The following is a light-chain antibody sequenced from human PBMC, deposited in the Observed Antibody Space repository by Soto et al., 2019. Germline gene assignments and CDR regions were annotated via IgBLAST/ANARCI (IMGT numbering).Light chain of an antibody. CDR2: GNI. CDR1: SSNIGAGYD. V-gene: IGLV1-40*01. CDR3: QSYDSSLSVV. Sequence: QSVLTQPPSVSGAPGQRVTISCTWSSSNIGAGYDVHWYQQLPGTAPKILIYGNINRPSGVPDRFSGSKSGTSASLAITGLQAEDEADYYCQSYDSSLSVVFGGGTKVTVL. J-gene: IGLJ2*01.